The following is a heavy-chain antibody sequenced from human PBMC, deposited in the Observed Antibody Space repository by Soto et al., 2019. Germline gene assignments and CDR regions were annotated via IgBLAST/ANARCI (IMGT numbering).Heavy chain of an antibody. CDR2: INAGNGNT. CDR1: GYTFTSYA. Sequence: QVQLVQSGAEVKKPGASVKVSCKASGYTFTSYAMHWVRQAPGQRLEWMGWINAGNGNTKYSQKFQGRVTITRDTSASTAYMELSSRRSEDTAVYYCARAQPTYSSSWDYWYFDLWGRGTLVTVSS. J-gene: IGHJ2*01. CDR3: ARAQPTYSSSWDYWYFDL. D-gene: IGHD6-13*01. V-gene: IGHV1-3*01.